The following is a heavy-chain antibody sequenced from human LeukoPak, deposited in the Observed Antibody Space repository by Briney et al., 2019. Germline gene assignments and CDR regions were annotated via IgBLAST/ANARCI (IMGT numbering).Heavy chain of an antibody. D-gene: IGHD3-3*01. CDR3: AKPITIFGVVTEANWFDP. V-gene: IGHV3-23*01. Sequence: TGGSLRLSCAASGFTFSSYVMSWVRQAPGKGLEWVSAISGSGGSTYYADSVKGRFTISRDNSKNTLYLQMNSLRAEDTAVYYCAKPITIFGVVTEANWFDPWGQGTLVTVSS. CDR2: ISGSGGST. J-gene: IGHJ5*02. CDR1: GFTFSSYV.